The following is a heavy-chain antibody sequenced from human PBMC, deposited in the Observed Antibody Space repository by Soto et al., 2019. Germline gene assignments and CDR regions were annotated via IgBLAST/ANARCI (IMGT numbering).Heavy chain of an antibody. J-gene: IGHJ4*02. CDR2: TYYRSDWRH. V-gene: IGHV6-1*01. Sequence: SQTLSLTCAISGDSVSSNTAAWNWIRSSPSRGLEWLGRTYYRSDWRHDYAVSVKSRITVNPDTSKNHFSLQLNSVTPDDTAVYYCARGVAGSGFDLWGQGTLVTVSS. D-gene: IGHD6-19*01. CDR1: GDSVSSNTAA. CDR3: ARGVAGSGFDL.